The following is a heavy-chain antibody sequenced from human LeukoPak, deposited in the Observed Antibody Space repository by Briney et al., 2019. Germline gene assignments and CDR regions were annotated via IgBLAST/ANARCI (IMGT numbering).Heavy chain of an antibody. CDR2: INPSGGST. J-gene: IGHJ5*02. CDR1: GGTFSSYA. V-gene: IGHV1-46*01. D-gene: IGHD3-22*01. Sequence: GASVKVSCKASGGTFSSYAVSWVRQAPGQGLEWMGIINPSGGSTSYAQKFQGRVTMTRDTSTSTVYMELSSLRSEDTAVYYCAGDPNDSSGYEYGWFDPWGQGTLVTVS. CDR3: AGDPNDSSGYEYGWFDP.